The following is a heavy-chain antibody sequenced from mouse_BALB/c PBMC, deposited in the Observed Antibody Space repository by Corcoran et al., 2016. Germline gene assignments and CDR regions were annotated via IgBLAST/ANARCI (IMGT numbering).Heavy chain of an antibody. D-gene: IGHD1-1*01. CDR1: GYTFTNYG. Sequence: QIQLVQSGPELKKPGETVKISCKASGYTFTNYGMNWVKQAPGKGLKRMGWINTYTGEPTYADDFKGRFAFSLETSASTAYLQINNLKNEDMATYFCARGTTRFAYWGQGTLVTVSA. J-gene: IGHJ3*01. CDR3: ARGTTRFAY. V-gene: IGHV9-1*02. CDR2: INTYTGEP.